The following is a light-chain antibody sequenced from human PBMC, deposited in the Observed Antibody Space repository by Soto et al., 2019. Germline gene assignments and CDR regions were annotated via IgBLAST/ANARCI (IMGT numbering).Light chain of an antibody. V-gene: IGKV3-20*01. Sequence: EIVLTQSPGTLSLSPGERATLSCRASQSVSSNSLAWYQQIPGQAPRLLFYGASSRATGIPDRFSGSGSETEFTLTISSLQSEDLAVYYCQQYANWPKTFGQGTKVDIK. CDR1: QSVSSNS. CDR2: GAS. CDR3: QQYANWPKT. J-gene: IGKJ1*01.